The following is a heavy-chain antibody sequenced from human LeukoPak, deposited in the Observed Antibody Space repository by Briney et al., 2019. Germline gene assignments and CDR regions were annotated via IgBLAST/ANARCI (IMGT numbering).Heavy chain of an antibody. J-gene: IGHJ4*02. Sequence: GGSPRLSCAASGFTFSSYAMHWVRQAPGKGLEWVAVISYDGSNKYYADSVKGRFTISRDNSKNTLYLQMNSLRAEDTAVYYCASRGYCSSTSCSKHFEYWGQGTLVTVSP. CDR2: ISYDGSNK. CDR1: GFTFSSYA. V-gene: IGHV3-30*04. D-gene: IGHD2-2*01. CDR3: ASRGYCSSTSCSKHFEY.